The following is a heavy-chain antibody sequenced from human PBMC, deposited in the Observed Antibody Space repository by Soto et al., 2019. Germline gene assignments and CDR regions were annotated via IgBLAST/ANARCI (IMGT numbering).Heavy chain of an antibody. CDR3: ARLPGDHESWFDP. Sequence: GGSLRLSCAASGFTFSSYDMNWVRQAPGKGLEWISYISSSGNTIYYADSVKGRFTISRDNAKNSLYLQMNSLRAEDTALYYCARLPGDHESWFDPWGQGTLVTV. J-gene: IGHJ5*02. CDR2: ISSSGNTI. D-gene: IGHD3-10*01. CDR1: GFTFSSYD. V-gene: IGHV3-48*03.